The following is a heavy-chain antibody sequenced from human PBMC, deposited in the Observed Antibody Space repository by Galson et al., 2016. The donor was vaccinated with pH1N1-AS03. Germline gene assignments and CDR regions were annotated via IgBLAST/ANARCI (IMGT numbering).Heavy chain of an antibody. V-gene: IGHV3-30*02. CDR3: ERDPDSVAGTSLDWYFDL. CDR2: IRYDGSNK. Sequence: SLRLSCAASGFTFSSYGMHWVRQAPGKGLEWVAFIRYDGSNKYYADSVKGRFTISRDNSKNTLYLQMNSLRAEDTAVYYCERDPDSVAGTSLDWYFDLWGRGTLVTVSS. J-gene: IGHJ2*01. D-gene: IGHD6-19*01. CDR1: GFTFSSYG.